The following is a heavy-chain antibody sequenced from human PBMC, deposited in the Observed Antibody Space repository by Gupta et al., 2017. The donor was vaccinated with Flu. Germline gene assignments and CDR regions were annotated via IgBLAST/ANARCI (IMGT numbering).Heavy chain of an antibody. CDR1: GFAFNTYY. D-gene: IGHD3-3*01. V-gene: IGHV1-46*02. CDR2: INPSNGAT. Sequence: QVRLIQSGAEVKKPGASVKVSCKAFGFAFNTYYMHWVRQAPGQGLEWMGIINPSNGATSYAQKFQGRVTVTSDTSTSTVYMELSSLRSEDTAVYFCARGPSTRFLEWLPFDYWGQRTPVTVSS. CDR3: ARGPSTRFLEWLPFDY. J-gene: IGHJ4*02.